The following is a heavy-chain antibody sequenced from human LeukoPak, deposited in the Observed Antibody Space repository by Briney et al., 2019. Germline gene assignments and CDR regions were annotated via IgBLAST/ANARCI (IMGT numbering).Heavy chain of an antibody. CDR1: GYTFTAYY. CDR2: INPNIGGT. V-gene: IGHV1-2*02. D-gene: IGHD4-23*01. Sequence: ASVKVSCKASGYTFTAYYVHWVRQAPGQGLELMGWINPNIGGTNYAQKFQGRVTMTRDTSISTAYMELSRLRSDDTAVYYCARIREWASTVGAFDYWGQGALVTVSS. CDR3: ARIREWASTVGAFDY. J-gene: IGHJ4*01.